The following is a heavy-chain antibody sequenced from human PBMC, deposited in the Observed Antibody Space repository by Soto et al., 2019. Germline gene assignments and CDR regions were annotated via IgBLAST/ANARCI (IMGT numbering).Heavy chain of an antibody. CDR1: GFTFNNVW. J-gene: IGHJ4*02. D-gene: IGHD5-18*01. CDR3: TTDPLPAIARGEGYFDY. CDR2: IKGETDGGTT. Sequence: EVQLVESGGGLVTPGGSLRLSCVASGFTFNNVWMTWVRQAPGKGLEWVGHIKGETDGGTTDYAAPVKGRFTISRDDSKNTLVLQMSSLKTEDTGVYYCTTDPLPAIARGEGYFDYWGQGTLVTVSS. V-gene: IGHV3-15*01.